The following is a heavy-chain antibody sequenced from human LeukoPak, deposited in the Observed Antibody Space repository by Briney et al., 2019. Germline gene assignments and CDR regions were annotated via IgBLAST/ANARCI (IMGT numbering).Heavy chain of an antibody. D-gene: IGHD2-21*02. CDR2: INAGNGNT. CDR1: GYTFTTYA. Sequence: GASVKVSCKASGYTFTTYAIHWVRQAPGQRLEWMGWINAGNGNTKYSQKFQDRVTITRDTSASTAYMELGSLRSEDTAVYYCARGCGSDCPNAEYFHHWGQGTLVIVSS. CDR3: ARGCGSDCPNAEYFHH. V-gene: IGHV1-3*01. J-gene: IGHJ1*01.